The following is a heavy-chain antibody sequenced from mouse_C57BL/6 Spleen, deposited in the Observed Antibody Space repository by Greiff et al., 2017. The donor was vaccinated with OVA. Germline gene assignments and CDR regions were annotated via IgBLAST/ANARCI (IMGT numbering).Heavy chain of an antibody. Sequence: VQLKESGPGLVKPSQSLSLTCSVTGYSITSGYYWNWIRQFPGNKLEWMGYISYDGSNNYNPSLQNRISITRDTSKNQFFLKLNSVTTEDTATYYCAKEEGHYGILYAMDYWGQGTSVTVSS. CDR2: ISYDGSN. V-gene: IGHV3-6*01. CDR3: AKEEGHYGILYAMDY. J-gene: IGHJ4*01. D-gene: IGHD2-1*01. CDR1: GYSITSGYY.